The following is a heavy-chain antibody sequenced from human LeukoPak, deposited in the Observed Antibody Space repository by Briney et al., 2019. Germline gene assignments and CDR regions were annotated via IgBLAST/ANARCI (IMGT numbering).Heavy chain of an antibody. D-gene: IGHD3-3*01. Sequence: GASVKVSCKASGYTFTSYYMHWVRQAPGQGLEWMGITNPSGGSTSYAQKFQGRVTMTRDTSTSTVYMELSSLRSEDTAVYYCARGEGVLRFLESGRPTNYWGQGTLVTVSS. V-gene: IGHV1-46*01. CDR2: TNPSGGST. CDR1: GYTFTSYY. J-gene: IGHJ4*02. CDR3: ARGEGVLRFLESGRPTNY.